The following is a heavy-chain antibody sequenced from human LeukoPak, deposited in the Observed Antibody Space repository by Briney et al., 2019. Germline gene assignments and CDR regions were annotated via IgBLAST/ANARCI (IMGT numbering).Heavy chain of an antibody. Sequence: GGSLRLSCAASGFTFSTYWMSWVRQAPGKGLEWVANIKQDVSEKYYVDSVKGRFTISRDNAKNSLYLQMNSLRAEDTALYSRARHSAGNDYWGQGPLVTVSS. J-gene: IGHJ4*02. V-gene: IGHV3-7*01. CDR3: ARHSAGNDY. CDR2: IKQDVSEK. D-gene: IGHD6-13*01. CDR1: GFTFSTYW.